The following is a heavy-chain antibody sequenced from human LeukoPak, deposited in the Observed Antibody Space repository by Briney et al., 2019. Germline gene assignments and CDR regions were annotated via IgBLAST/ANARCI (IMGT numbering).Heavy chain of an antibody. Sequence: SETLSLTCSVSGGSITTSSYYWGWIRQSPEKGLEWIGSIYYTGGTFYSPSLKSRVTISVDTSKNQFSLKLSSVTAADTAVYYCARGGVRGVISGVYYFDYWGQGTLATVSS. CDR2: IYYTGGT. V-gene: IGHV4-39*07. CDR3: ARGGVRGVISGVYYFDY. CDR1: GGSITTSSYY. D-gene: IGHD3-10*01. J-gene: IGHJ4*02.